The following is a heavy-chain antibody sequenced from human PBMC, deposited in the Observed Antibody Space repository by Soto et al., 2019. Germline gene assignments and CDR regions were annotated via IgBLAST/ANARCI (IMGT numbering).Heavy chain of an antibody. CDR3: AKGGTYYSPFDY. J-gene: IGHJ4*02. CDR1: GGSISSYY. V-gene: IGHV4-59*01. Sequence: QVQLQESGPGLVKPSETLSLTCIVSGGSISSYYWSWIRQPPGKGLEWIGYIYYSGSTNYNPSLMGRFAVSVHTSQNSFPLKLSSVTAADTAVYYCAKGGTYYSPFDYWGQGTLVTVSS. D-gene: IGHD1-26*01. CDR2: IYYSGST.